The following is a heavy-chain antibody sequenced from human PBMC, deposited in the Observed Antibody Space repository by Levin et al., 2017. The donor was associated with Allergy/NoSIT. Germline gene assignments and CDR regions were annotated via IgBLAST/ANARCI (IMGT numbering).Heavy chain of an antibody. V-gene: IGHV3-23*01. CDR2: FSGTGGHT. J-gene: IGHJ4*02. Sequence: PGGSLRLSCAASGFTFSIYAMSWVRQAPGKGLEWVATFSGTGGHTSFADSMKGRFTISRDNSRNTLYLQMNNLRAEDMAVYYCAKAGWLQSFDYWGQGTLVIVSS. D-gene: IGHD5-24*01. CDR1: GFTFSIYA. CDR3: AKAGWLQSFDY.